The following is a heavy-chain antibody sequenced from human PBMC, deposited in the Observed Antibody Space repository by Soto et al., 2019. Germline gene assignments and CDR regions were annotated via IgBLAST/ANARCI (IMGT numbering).Heavy chain of an antibody. CDR1: GGTFSSYA. D-gene: IGHD1-26*01. CDR3: ARYRIVGATDNWFDP. V-gene: IGHV1-69*12. J-gene: IGHJ5*02. CDR2: IIPIFGTA. Sequence: QVQLVQSGAEVKKPGSSVKVSCKASGGTFSSYAISWVRQAPGQGLEWMGGIIPIFGTANYAQKFQGRVTSTAEEATSTAYMELSSLRSEDTAGYYCARYRIVGATDNWFDPWGQGTLVTVSS.